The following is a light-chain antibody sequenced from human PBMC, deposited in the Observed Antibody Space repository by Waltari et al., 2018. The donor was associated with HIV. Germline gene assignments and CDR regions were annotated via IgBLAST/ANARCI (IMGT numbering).Light chain of an antibody. CDR2: EVS. V-gene: IGLV2-14*01. J-gene: IGLJ1*01. CDR3: SSHTSSSTLYV. CDR1: SSAVGGYNY. Sequence: QSALTQPASVSGSPGQSITISCTGTSSAVGGYNYVSWYQQHPGKAPKLMIYEVSNRPSGVSNRFSGSKSGNTASLTISGLQAEDEADYYCSSHTSSSTLYVFGTGTKVTVL.